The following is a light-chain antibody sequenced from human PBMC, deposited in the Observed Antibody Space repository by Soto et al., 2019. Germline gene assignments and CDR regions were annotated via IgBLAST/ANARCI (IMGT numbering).Light chain of an antibody. Sequence: EIVLIQSPATLSLSPRERATLSCRASQSISNNLASYQQKPGQAPRLVIYSAFTRANGIPARFSGSGSGTEFTLTISSLQSEDFAVYYRQQYNKWPPWTFGQGTKVDI. CDR1: QSISNN. CDR3: QQYNKWPPWT. CDR2: SAF. J-gene: IGKJ1*01. V-gene: IGKV3-15*01.